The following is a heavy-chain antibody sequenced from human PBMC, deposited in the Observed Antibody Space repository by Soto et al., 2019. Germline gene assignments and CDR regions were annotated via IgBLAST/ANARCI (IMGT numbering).Heavy chain of an antibody. CDR2: VCPGGRT. V-gene: IGHV4-34*02. D-gene: IGHD3-10*01. Sequence: QVRLQQWGAGLVRPSETLSLTCAVYGGSFNNYCWSWIRQPPGKGLEWIGEVCPGGRTNYSPTLKREVRIVVEGSKNRFSLGLTSVTVADTAVYYCARCDYGQCEAYNWFDPWGQGILVIVAS. CDR1: GGSFNNYC. J-gene: IGHJ5*02. CDR3: ARCDYGQCEAYNWFDP.